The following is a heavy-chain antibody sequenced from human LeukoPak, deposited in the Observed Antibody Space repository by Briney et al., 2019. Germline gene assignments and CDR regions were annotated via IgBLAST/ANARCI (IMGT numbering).Heavy chain of an antibody. Sequence: GGSLRLSCAASGFTFTTFAMSWVRQAPGKGPEWVSAISPSGGNTYYADSVKGRFTISRDNSRNTLYLQMNSLRAEDTAVYYCARETGPTGYYYYGMDVWGQGTTVTVSS. J-gene: IGHJ6*02. CDR1: GFTFTTFA. CDR3: ARETGPTGYYYYGMDV. V-gene: IGHV3-23*01. D-gene: IGHD3-9*01. CDR2: ISPSGGNT.